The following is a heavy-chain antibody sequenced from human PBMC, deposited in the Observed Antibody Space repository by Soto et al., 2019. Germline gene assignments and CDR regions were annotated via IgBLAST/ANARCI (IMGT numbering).Heavy chain of an antibody. J-gene: IGHJ3*02. D-gene: IGHD1-26*01. CDR1: GGSISSNSYY. V-gene: IGHV4-39*01. CDR2: IYYRGGT. Sequence: PSETLSLTCTVSGGSISSNSYYWGWIRQPPGKGLEWIGSIYYRGGTYYNPSLKSRVTISVDTSKNQFSLKLSSVTAADTAVYYCARHPLVGATIGGAFDIWGQGTMVTV. CDR3: ARHPLVGATIGGAFDI.